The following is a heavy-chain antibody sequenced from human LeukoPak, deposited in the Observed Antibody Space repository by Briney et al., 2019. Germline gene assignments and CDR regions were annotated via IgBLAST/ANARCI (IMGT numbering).Heavy chain of an antibody. CDR3: ARDSPVYCSSTSCYGYGMDV. D-gene: IGHD2-2*01. CDR1: GGYISSYY. CDR2: IYTSGST. J-gene: IGHJ6*02. V-gene: IGHV4-4*07. Sequence: SETLSLTCTVSGGYISSYYWSWIRQPAGKGLEWIGRIYTSGSTNYNPSLKSRVTMSVDTSKNQFSLKLSSVTAADTAVYYCARDSPVYCSSTSCYGYGMDVWGQGTTVTVSS.